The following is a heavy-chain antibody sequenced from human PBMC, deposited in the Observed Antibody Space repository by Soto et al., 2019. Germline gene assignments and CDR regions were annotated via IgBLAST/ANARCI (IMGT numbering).Heavy chain of an antibody. CDR3: AGGIVLYTQDAFDI. V-gene: IGHV3-11*01. CDR1: GFTFRDYY. J-gene: IGHJ3*02. D-gene: IGHD1-20*01. CDR2: ISSSGATT. Sequence: GGPLRLSCAPSGFTFRDYYMSWIRQAPGKGLEWIAYISSSGATTYYADSVKDRFTISRDNTKNSLYLQMHSLTAEDTAVYYCAGGIVLYTQDAFDIWGQGTMVTVSS.